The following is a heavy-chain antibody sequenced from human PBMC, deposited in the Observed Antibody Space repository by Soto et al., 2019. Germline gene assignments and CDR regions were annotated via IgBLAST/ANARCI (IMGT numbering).Heavy chain of an antibody. Sequence: GGSLRLSCAASGFGFSNHALSWVRQAPGKGLEWLSSITNTGISTHYADSVKGRFTISRDSSKNTLFLQMDSLRAEDTAVYYCVSPRPSGENYGMDVWGQGTPVTVSS. J-gene: IGHJ6*02. V-gene: IGHV3-23*01. CDR2: ITNTGIST. CDR3: VSPRPSGENYGMDV. CDR1: GFGFSNHA. D-gene: IGHD3-16*01.